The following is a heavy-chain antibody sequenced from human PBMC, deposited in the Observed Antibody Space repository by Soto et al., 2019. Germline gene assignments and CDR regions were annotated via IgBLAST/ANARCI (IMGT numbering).Heavy chain of an antibody. CDR3: ARLVYDTRLNYMYFDF. J-gene: IGHJ4*02. Sequence: SETRSLTCAVSPVSISWWNCWTWVRQSPQRGLEYIGEIFHDGTANYYPSFERRVAISVDTSKNQFSLKLTSVTAADTAISFCARLVYDTRLNYMYFDFWGRGPLIAVSS. CDR2: IFHDGTA. V-gene: IGHV4-4*02. D-gene: IGHD3-10*01. CDR1: PVSISWWNC.